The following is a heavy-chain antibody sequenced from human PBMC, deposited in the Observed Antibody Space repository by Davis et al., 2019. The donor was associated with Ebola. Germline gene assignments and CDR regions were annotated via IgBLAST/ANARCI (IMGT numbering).Heavy chain of an antibody. Sequence: PGGSLRLSCAASGFTFSSNSMNWVRQAPGKGLEWVSFISSSSNYIYYAGSVKGRFTVSRDNAKNSLYLQMNSLRAEDTAVYYCARRADYWGQGTLVTVSS. CDR3: ARRADY. CDR2: ISSSSNYI. CDR1: GFTFSSNS. V-gene: IGHV3-21*01. J-gene: IGHJ4*02.